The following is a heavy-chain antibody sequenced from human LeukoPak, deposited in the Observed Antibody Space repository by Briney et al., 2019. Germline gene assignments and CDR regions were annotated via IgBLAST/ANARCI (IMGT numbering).Heavy chain of an antibody. CDR3: ARGHSRERACGMDV. CDR2: ISYDGSNK. V-gene: IGHV3-30-3*01. CDR1: GFTFNSYE. J-gene: IGHJ6*02. Sequence: LPGGSLRLSCAASGFTFNSYEMHWVRQAPGKGLEWVAVISYDGSNKYYADFVKGRFTFSRDNSKNTVHLQMNSLRAEDTAVYYCARGHSRERACGMDVWGPGTTVTVSS.